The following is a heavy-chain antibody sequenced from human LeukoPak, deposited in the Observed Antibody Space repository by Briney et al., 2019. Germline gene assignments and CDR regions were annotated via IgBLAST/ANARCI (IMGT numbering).Heavy chain of an antibody. J-gene: IGHJ4*02. CDR3: VKAHSSSWYYFEY. CDR1: GFTFSSYG. V-gene: IGHV3-64D*06. Sequence: PGGSLRLSCSASGFTFSSYGMHWVRQAPGKGLEHVSAISSNGGSTYYADSVKGRVTISRDNSKDTVYLKMSSLRAEDTAVYYCVKAHSSSWYYFEYWGQGTLVTVSS. D-gene: IGHD6-13*01. CDR2: ISSNGGST.